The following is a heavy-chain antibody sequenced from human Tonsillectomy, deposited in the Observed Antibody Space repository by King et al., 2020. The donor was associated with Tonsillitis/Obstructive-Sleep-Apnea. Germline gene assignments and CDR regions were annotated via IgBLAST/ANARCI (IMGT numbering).Heavy chain of an antibody. CDR3: VRLPEGGRRNALHY. J-gene: IGHJ4*02. V-gene: IGHV5-51*01. CDR2: IYPLDSDT. CDR1: GYTFTAFW. D-gene: IGHD1-14*01. Sequence: VQLVESGAEVKKPGESLRISCKGSGYTFTAFWIGWVRQMPGKGLEWMGLIYPLDSDTTYSPSFQGQVTISADESINTAYLQWGSLQASDTAMYYCVRLPEGGRRNALHYWGQGTLVTVSS.